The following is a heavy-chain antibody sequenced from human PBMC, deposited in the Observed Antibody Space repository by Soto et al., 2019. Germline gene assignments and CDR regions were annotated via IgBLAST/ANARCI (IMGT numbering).Heavy chain of an antibody. J-gene: IGHJ4*02. V-gene: IGHV3-23*01. Sequence: EVQLLESGGGLVQPRGSLRLSCAASGFTFSSYAMSWVRQAPGKGLEWVSAISGSGGSTYYADSVKGRFTISRDNSKNTLYLQMNSLRAEDTAVYYCAKIGGYYYDSSGPTDYWGQGTLVTVSS. CDR1: GFTFSSYA. CDR3: AKIGGYYYDSSGPTDY. D-gene: IGHD3-22*01. CDR2: ISGSGGST.